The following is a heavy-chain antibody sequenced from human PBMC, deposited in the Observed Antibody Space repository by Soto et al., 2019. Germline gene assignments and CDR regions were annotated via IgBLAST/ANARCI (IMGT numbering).Heavy chain of an antibody. D-gene: IGHD3-3*01. V-gene: IGHV3-33*01. CDR1: GFTFSSYG. CDR2: IWYDGSNK. Sequence: PGGSLRLSCAASGFTFSSYGMHWVRQAPGKGLEWVAVIWYDGSNKYYADSVKGRFTISRDNSKNTLYLQMNSLRAEDTAVYYCARERSDYYYYGMDVWGQGTTVTVSS. J-gene: IGHJ6*02. CDR3: ARERSDYYYYGMDV.